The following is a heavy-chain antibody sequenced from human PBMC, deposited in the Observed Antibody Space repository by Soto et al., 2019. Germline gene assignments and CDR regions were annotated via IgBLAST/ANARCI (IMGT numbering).Heavy chain of an antibody. D-gene: IGHD3-22*01. CDR3: ARSLSTPGSSGSLSVFDI. CDR1: GGTFSSYA. CDR2: IIPIFGTA. V-gene: IGHV1-69*06. Sequence: SVKVSCKASGGTFSSYAISWVRQAPGQGLEWMGGIIPIFGTANYAQKFQGRVTITADKSTSTAYMGLSSLRPEDTAVYYCARSLSTPGSSGSLSVFDIWGQGTMVTVSS. J-gene: IGHJ3*02.